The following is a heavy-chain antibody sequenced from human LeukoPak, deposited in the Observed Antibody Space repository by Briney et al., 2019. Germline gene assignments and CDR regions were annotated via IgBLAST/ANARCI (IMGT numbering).Heavy chain of an antibody. CDR2: INHSGST. CDR3: ARTWGSSRGYFDY. D-gene: IGHD3-16*01. Sequence: SETLSLTCAVYGGSFSGYYWSWIRQPPGKGLEWIGEINHSGSTNYNPSLKSRVTISVDTSKTQLSLKLRSVTAADTAVYDCARTWGSSRGYFDYWGQGILVTVSS. V-gene: IGHV4-34*01. CDR1: GGSFSGYY. J-gene: IGHJ4*02.